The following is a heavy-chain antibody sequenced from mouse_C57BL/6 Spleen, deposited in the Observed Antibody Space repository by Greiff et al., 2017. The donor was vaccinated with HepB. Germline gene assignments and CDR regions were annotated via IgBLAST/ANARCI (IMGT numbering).Heavy chain of an antibody. CDR2: IDPENGDT. J-gene: IGHJ3*01. V-gene: IGHV14-4*01. CDR1: GFNIKDDY. D-gene: IGHD2-1*01. Sequence: EVQLQQSGAELVRPGASVKLSCTASGFNIKDDYMHWVKQRPEQGLEWIGWIDPENGDTEYASKFQGTATITADTSSNTAYLQLSSLTSEDTAVYYCTSVYGNPFAYWGQGTLVTVSA. CDR3: TSVYGNPFAY.